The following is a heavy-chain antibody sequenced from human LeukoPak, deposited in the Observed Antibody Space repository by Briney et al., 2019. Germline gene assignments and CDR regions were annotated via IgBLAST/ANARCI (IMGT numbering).Heavy chain of an antibody. D-gene: IGHD1-7*01. CDR3: AREQLLIGTAH. V-gene: IGHV4-4*07. CDR1: GASISNYY. J-gene: IGHJ4*02. Sequence: SETVSLTCTVSGASISNYYWSWLRQPDGQGLEWIGRIFTTGSTNYNPALKSRVTISVDKSKNQGSLKLSSVTPADTAVYYCAREQLLIGTAHWGQGTLVTLS. CDR2: IFTTGST.